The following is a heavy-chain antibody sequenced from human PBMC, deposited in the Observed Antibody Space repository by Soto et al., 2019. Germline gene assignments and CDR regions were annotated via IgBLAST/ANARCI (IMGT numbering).Heavy chain of an antibody. CDR1: GITFSSYG. V-gene: IGHV3-33*01. CDR2: IWYDGSNK. J-gene: IGHJ6*02. Sequence: PGGSLRLSCAASGITFSSYGMHWVRQAPGKGLEWVAVIWYDGSNKYYADSVKGRFTISRDNSKNTLYLQMNSLRAEDTAVYYCARDPSYYYYYGMDVWGQGTTVTVSS. CDR3: ARDPSYYYYYGMDV.